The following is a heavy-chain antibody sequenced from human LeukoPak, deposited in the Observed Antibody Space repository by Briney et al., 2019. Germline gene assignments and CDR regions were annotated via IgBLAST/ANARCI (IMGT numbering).Heavy chain of an antibody. D-gene: IGHD5-18*01. CDR1: GGSINDSN. CDR3: ARIVPYKYGYVDY. CDR2: IYYSGST. Sequence: SETLSLTCTVSGGSINDSNWSWIRQPPGKGLEWIGYIYYSGSTNYNPSLKSRVSISVDTSKNQFSLKLSSVTAADTAVYYCARIVPYKYGYVDYWGQGTLVTVSS. V-gene: IGHV4-59*01. J-gene: IGHJ4*02.